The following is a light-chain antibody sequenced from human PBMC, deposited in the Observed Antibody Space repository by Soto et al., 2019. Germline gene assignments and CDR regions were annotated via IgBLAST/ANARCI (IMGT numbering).Light chain of an antibody. CDR2: GAS. Sequence: ETVMTQSPATLSLSPGERATLSCRASQSVSSKLAWYQQKPGQAPRLLIYGASTRATGIPARFSGSGSGTEFTLSISSLQSEDFAVYYCQQYNKWPRTFGQGTKVEIK. V-gene: IGKV3-15*01. CDR1: QSVSSK. J-gene: IGKJ1*01. CDR3: QQYNKWPRT.